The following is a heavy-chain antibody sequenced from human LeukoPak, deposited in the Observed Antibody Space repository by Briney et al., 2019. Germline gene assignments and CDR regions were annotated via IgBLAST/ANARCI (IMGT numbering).Heavy chain of an antibody. J-gene: IGHJ4*02. V-gene: IGHV3-30-3*01. CDR2: ISYGGSNK. CDR3: ARGIRDGYKKGYYFDY. D-gene: IGHD5-24*01. Sequence: GGSLRLSCAASGFTFSSYAMHWVRQAPGKGLEWVAVISYGGSNKYYADSVKGRFTISRDNSKNTLYLQMSSLRAEDTAVYYCARGIRDGYKKGYYFDYWGQGTLVTVSS. CDR1: GFTFSSYA.